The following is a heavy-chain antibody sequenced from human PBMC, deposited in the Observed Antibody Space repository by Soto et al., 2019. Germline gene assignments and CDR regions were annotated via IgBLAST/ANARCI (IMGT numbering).Heavy chain of an antibody. Sequence: GGSLRLSCAASGFTFSSYEMNWVRHAPWKGLEWVSYISSSGSTIYYADSVKGRFTISRDNAKNSLYLQMNSLRAEDTAVYYCASRLHYDFWSGYYPTYYYGMDVWGQGTTVTVSS. CDR1: GFTFSSYE. CDR3: ASRLHYDFWSGYYPTYYYGMDV. CDR2: ISSSGSTI. V-gene: IGHV3-48*03. J-gene: IGHJ6*02. D-gene: IGHD3-3*01.